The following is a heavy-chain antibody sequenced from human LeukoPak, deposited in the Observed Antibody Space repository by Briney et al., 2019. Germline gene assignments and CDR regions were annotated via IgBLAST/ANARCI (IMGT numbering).Heavy chain of an antibody. Sequence: PSETLSLTCTVSGGSISSHYWSWIRQPPGKGLEWIGYIYYSGSTNYNPSLKSRVTISVDTSKNQFSLKLSSVTAADTAVYYLAREGSHPFEIWVQGTMVTVSS. CDR3: AREGSHPFEI. J-gene: IGHJ3*02. CDR2: IYYSGST. CDR1: GGSISSHY. V-gene: IGHV4-59*11.